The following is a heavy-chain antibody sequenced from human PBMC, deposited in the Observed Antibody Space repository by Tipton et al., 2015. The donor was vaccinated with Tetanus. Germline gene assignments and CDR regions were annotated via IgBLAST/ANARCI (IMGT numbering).Heavy chain of an antibody. D-gene: IGHD3-10*01. CDR1: GYSFTSYW. V-gene: IGHV5-51*01. CDR3: ARRPKKWSGELSEYYFDY. CDR2: IYPGDSDT. J-gene: IGHJ4*02. Sequence: QLVQSGAEVKKPGESLKISCKGSGYSFTSYWIGWVRQMPGKGLEWMGIIYPGDSDTRYSPSFQGQVTISADKSISTAYLQWSSLKASDTAMYYCARRPKKWSGELSEYYFDYWGQGTLVTVSS.